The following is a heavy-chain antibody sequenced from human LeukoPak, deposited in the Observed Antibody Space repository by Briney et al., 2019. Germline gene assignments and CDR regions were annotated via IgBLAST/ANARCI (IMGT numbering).Heavy chain of an antibody. Sequence: ASVKVSCKASGYTFTGYYMHWVRQAPGQGLEWMGWINPNSGGTNYAQKFQGRVTMTRDTSISTAYMELSRLGSDDTAVYYCARTGSIVSGAALLNSDYWGQGTLVTVSS. J-gene: IGHJ4*02. CDR2: INPNSGGT. V-gene: IGHV1-2*02. CDR1: GYTFTGYY. CDR3: ARTGSIVSGAALLNSDY. D-gene: IGHD6-6*01.